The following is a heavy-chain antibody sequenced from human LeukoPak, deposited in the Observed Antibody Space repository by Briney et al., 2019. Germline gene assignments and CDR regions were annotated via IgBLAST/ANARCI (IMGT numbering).Heavy chain of an antibody. J-gene: IGHJ4*02. V-gene: IGHV4-34*01. CDR1: GTSFTSYY. CDR2: VNHSGYT. CDR3: ARMTTGHDY. D-gene: IGHD4-17*01. Sequence: KPSETLSLTCGVSGTSFTSYYWSWIRQTPGKGLEWIGEVNHSGYTNMNPSLKSRVTISVDTSKNQFYLMMTSVTAADTAVYFCARMTTGHDYWGQGTLVTVSS.